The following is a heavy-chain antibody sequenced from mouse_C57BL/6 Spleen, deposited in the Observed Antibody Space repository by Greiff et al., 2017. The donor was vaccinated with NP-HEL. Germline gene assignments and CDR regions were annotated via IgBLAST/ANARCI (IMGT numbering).Heavy chain of an antibody. CDR1: GFTFSSYA. D-gene: IGHD1-1*01. J-gene: IGHJ4*01. Sequence: EVKVEESGGGLVKPGGSLKLSCAASGFTFSSYAMSWVRQTPEKRLEWVATISDGGSYTYYPDNVKGRFTISRDNAKNNLYLQMSHLKSEDTAMYYCARDGDYGSYYAMDYWGQGTSVTVSS. V-gene: IGHV5-4*01. CDR3: ARDGDYGSYYAMDY. CDR2: ISDGGSYT.